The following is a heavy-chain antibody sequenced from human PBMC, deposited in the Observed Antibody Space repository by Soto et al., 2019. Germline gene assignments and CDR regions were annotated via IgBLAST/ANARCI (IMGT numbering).Heavy chain of an antibody. J-gene: IGHJ6*02. D-gene: IGHD3-10*01. V-gene: IGHV5-51*01. Sequence: PGESLKISCKGSGYSFTSYWIGWVRQMPGKGLEWMGIIYPGDSDTRYSPSFQGQVTISADKSISTAYLQWSSLKASDTAMYYCERGITMDRREEYYYYGMDVWGQGTTVTVSS. CDR3: ERGITMDRREEYYYYGMDV. CDR2: IYPGDSDT. CDR1: GYSFTSYW.